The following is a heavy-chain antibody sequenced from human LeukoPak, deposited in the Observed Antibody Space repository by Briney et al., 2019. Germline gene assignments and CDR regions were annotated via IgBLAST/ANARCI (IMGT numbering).Heavy chain of an antibody. D-gene: IGHD1-26*01. CDR3: ARAYSGTLHAVFDI. J-gene: IGHJ3*02. V-gene: IGHV3-49*04. CDR1: VFSLCDYV. Sequence: GGSLRPSRTPSVFSLCDYVVSWVRQAPGKGLEWVGFIRRKTYGGTTEYAASVKDRFTISRDDSESIAYLQMNSLRTEDTALYYCARAYSGTLHAVFDIWGQGTMVTVSS. CDR2: IRRKTYGGTT.